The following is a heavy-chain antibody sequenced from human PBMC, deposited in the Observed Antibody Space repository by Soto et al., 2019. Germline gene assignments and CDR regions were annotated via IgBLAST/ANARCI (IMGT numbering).Heavy chain of an antibody. V-gene: IGHV3-11*01. J-gene: IGHJ5*02. Sequence: GGSLILSCAASEFTFSYYYMSWIRQAPGKGLEWVSYISSSGSTIYYADSVKGRFTISRDNAKNSLYLQMNSLRAEDTAVYYCARDATNAAYNWFDPWGQGTLVTVSS. CDR3: ARDATNAAYNWFDP. CDR1: EFTFSYYY. D-gene: IGHD6-25*01. CDR2: ISSSGSTI.